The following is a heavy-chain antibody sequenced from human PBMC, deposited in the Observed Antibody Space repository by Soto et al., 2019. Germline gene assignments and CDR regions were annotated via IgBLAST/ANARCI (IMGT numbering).Heavy chain of an antibody. V-gene: IGHV4-31*03. J-gene: IGHJ4*02. D-gene: IGHD4-17*01. CDR2: IYYSGST. CDR3: ARSSQSTVTNFDY. CDR1: GGSISSGGYY. Sequence: SETLSLTCTVSGGSISSGGYYWSWIRQHPGKGLEWIGYIYYSGSTYYNPSLKSRVTISVDTSKNQFSLKLSSVTAADTAVYYCARSSQSTVTNFDYWGQGTLVT.